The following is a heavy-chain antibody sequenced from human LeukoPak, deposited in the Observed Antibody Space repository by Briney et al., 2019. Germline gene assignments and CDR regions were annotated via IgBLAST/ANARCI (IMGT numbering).Heavy chain of an antibody. Sequence: PGGSLRLSCEASGFTFGSYAMSWVRQAPGKGLEWVSALNGGGDYTYYAASVKGRFTISRDNSKNTLFLQMSSLRVEDTAVYYCAKGRGTTIFGVAQSDYWGQGTLVTVSS. CDR1: GFTFGSYA. CDR2: LNGGGDYT. V-gene: IGHV3-23*01. D-gene: IGHD3-3*01. J-gene: IGHJ4*02. CDR3: AKGRGTTIFGVAQSDY.